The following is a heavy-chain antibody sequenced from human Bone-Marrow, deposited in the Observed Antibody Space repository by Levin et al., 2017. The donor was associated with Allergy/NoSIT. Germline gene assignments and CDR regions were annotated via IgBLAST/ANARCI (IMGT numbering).Heavy chain of an antibody. Sequence: GGSLRLSCAASGFTFRSYWMHWVRQAPGKGLVWVSRINGDGSSTTYADSVKGRFTISRDNAKNTLFLQMNSLRAEDTAVYYCASILESVNTESDFWGQGTLVTVSS. J-gene: IGHJ4*02. D-gene: IGHD4-17*01. CDR3: ASILESVNTESDF. CDR1: GFTFRSYW. CDR2: INGDGSST. V-gene: IGHV3-74*01.